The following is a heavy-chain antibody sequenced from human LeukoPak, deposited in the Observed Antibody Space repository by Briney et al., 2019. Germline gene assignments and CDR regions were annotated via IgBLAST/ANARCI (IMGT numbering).Heavy chain of an antibody. D-gene: IGHD4-17*01. CDR2: ISYDGSNK. V-gene: IGHV3-30*18. CDR3: AKVSSYGDYSLGY. J-gene: IGHJ4*02. Sequence: GRSLRLSCAASGFTFSSYDMHWVRQAPGKGLEWVAVISYDGSNKCYADSVKGRFTISRDNSKNTLYLQMNSLRAEDTAVYYCAKVSSYGDYSLGYWGQGTLVTVSS. CDR1: GFTFSSYD.